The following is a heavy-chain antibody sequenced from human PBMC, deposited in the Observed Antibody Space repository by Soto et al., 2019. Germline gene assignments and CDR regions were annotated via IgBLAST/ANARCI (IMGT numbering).Heavy chain of an antibody. V-gene: IGHV3-23*01. Sequence: EVQLLESGGGLVQPGGSLRLSCAASGFTFSSYAMSWVRQAPGKGLEWVSAISGSGGSTYCADSVKGRFTISRDNSKNALYLQMNSLRAEDTAVYYCAKGGDQPSLNRGSYSYYFDYWGQGTLVTVSS. CDR2: ISGSGGST. CDR3: AKGGDQPSLNRGSYSYYFDY. J-gene: IGHJ4*02. D-gene: IGHD1-26*01. CDR1: GFTFSSYA.